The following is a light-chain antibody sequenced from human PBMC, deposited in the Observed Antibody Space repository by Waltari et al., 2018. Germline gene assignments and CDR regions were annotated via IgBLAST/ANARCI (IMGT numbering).Light chain of an antibody. CDR1: NIESNS. V-gene: IGLV3-21*01. CDR2: YDS. Sequence: SYVLTQPPSVAVAPGETAIVTCGGNNIESNSVHRYQQKPGQAPVLVISYDSDRPSGIPERFSGSNSGDMATLTISRVEAGDEADYYCQVWDANTDPGVFGTGTEVTVL. CDR3: QVWDANTDPGV. J-gene: IGLJ1*01.